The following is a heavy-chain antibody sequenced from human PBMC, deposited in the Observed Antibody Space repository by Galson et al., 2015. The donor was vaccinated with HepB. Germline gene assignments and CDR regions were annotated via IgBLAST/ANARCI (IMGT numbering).Heavy chain of an antibody. Sequence: QSGAEVKKPGESLKISCQGSGYSSATYWIGWVRQRPGKGLEWMGIIDPGDSETKYSPSFQGQVTISADKSTGTAYLQWSSLKASDTAIYYCARAYDSSGYYYKYWGQGTLVTVSS. D-gene: IGHD3-22*01. CDR2: IDPGDSET. CDR1: GYSSATYW. J-gene: IGHJ4*02. V-gene: IGHV5-51*01. CDR3: ARAYDSSGYYYKY.